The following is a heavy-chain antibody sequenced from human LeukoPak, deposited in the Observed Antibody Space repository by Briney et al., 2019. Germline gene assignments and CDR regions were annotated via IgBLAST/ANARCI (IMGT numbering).Heavy chain of an antibody. CDR1: GFTFSSYS. V-gene: IGHV3-21*06. J-gene: IGHJ3*02. CDR3: ARSTRRQNDAFDI. Sequence: GGSLRLSCAASGFTFSSYSVNWVRQAPGKGLEWVSSISERSSYIYYADSMKGRFTISRDNAKNLLYLQMNSLRAEDTAVYYCARSTRRQNDAFDIWGQGTVATVSS. CDR2: ISERSSYI.